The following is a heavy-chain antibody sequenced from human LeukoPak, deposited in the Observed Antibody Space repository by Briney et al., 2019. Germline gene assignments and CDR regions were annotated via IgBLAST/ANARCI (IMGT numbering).Heavy chain of an antibody. CDR2: IIPIFGTA. CDR1: GGTFSSYA. V-gene: IGHV1-69*06. D-gene: IGHD5-18*01. CDR3: ARARRYSYGPFDY. Sequence: SVKVSCKASGGTFSSYAISWVRQAPGQGLEWMGGIIPIFGTANYAQKFQGRVTITADKSTSTAYMELSSLRSEDTAVYYCARARRYSYGPFDYWGQGTLVTVSS. J-gene: IGHJ4*02.